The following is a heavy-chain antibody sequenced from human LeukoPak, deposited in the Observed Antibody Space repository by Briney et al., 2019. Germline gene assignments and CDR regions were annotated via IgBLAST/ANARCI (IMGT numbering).Heavy chain of an antibody. V-gene: IGHV1-2*02. Sequence: ASVTVSCKASGYTFTGYYMHWVQQAPGQGLEWMGWINPNSGGTNYAQKFQGRVTMTRDTSISTAYMELSRLRSDDTAVYYCARVGGLRYCSSTSCSGPDYWGQGTLVTVSS. D-gene: IGHD2-2*01. CDR2: INPNSGGT. J-gene: IGHJ4*02. CDR3: ARVGGLRYCSSTSCSGPDY. CDR1: GYTFTGYY.